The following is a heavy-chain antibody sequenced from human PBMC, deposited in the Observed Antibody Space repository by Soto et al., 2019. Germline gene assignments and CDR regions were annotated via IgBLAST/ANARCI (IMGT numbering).Heavy chain of an antibody. V-gene: IGHV4-39*01. J-gene: IGHJ5*02. D-gene: IGHD5-18*01. CDR3: ARQGGYSPLGWFDP. CDR2: IYYSGST. CDR1: GGSISSSSYY. Sequence: QLQLQESGPGLVKPSETLSLTCTVSGGSISSSSYYWGWIRQPPGKGLEWIGSIYYSGSTYYNPSIKSRVTIAVDTSKNQFSRKLSSVTAADTAVYYCARQGGYSPLGWFDPWGQGTLVTVSS.